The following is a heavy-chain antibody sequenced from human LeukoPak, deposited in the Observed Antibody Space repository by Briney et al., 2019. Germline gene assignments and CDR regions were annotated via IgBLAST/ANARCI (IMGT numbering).Heavy chain of an antibody. J-gene: IGHJ4*02. CDR2: IYYSGST. D-gene: IGHD7-27*01. CDR3: ARTTPNWGIFDY. V-gene: IGHV4-61*01. Sequence: SETLSLTCTVSGGSVSSGSYYWSWIRQPPGKGLEWIGYIYYSGSTNYNPSLKSRVTISVDTSKNQFSLKLSSVTATDTAVYYCARTTPNWGIFDYWGQGTLVTVSS. CDR1: GGSVSSGSYY.